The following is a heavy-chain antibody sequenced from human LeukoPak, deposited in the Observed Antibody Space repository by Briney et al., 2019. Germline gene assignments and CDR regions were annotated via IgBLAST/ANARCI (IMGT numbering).Heavy chain of an antibody. J-gene: IGHJ4*02. Sequence: SETLSLTCSVSGGPITSGGYYWTWIRQHPGKGLELIGYIYYSGSTFHNPSLKSRVSMSVDTSKNQFSLNLSSVTAADTAVYFCARGAEDVLTGDDDFYFDNWGQGSLVTVSS. CDR1: GGPITSGGYY. CDR3: ARGAEDVLTGDDDFYFDN. V-gene: IGHV4-31*03. D-gene: IGHD3-9*01. CDR2: IYYSGST.